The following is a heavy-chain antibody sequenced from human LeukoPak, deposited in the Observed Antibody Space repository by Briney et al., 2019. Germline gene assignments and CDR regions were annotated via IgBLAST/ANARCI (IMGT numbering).Heavy chain of an antibody. CDR2: INHSGST. V-gene: IGHV4-34*01. CDR3: ARLHSGDAFDI. J-gene: IGHJ3*02. D-gene: IGHD7-27*01. Sequence: IVEINHSGSTNYNPSLKSRVTISVDTSKNQFSLKLSSVTAADTAVYYCARLHSGDAFDIWGQGTMVTVSS.